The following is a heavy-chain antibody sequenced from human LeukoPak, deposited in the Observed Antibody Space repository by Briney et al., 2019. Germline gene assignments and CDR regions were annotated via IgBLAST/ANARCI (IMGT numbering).Heavy chain of an antibody. V-gene: IGHV3-23*01. Sequence: PGGSLRLSCAASGFTFTSHAMSWVRQAPGKGLEWVSIISGSGNSTYYADSVKGRFTISRDNSKNTLYLQMNSLRAEDTAVYYCAKVLVLVSANRYYFDYWGQGTLVTVSS. CDR2: ISGSGNST. CDR3: AKVLVLVSANRYYFDY. CDR1: GFTFTSHA. J-gene: IGHJ4*02. D-gene: IGHD2-15*01.